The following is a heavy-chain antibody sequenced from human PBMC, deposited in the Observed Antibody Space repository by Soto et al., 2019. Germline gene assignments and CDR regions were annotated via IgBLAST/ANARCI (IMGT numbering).Heavy chain of an antibody. V-gene: IGHV3-23*01. J-gene: IGHJ4*02. Sequence: GGSLRLSCAASGFTFSSYAMSWVRQAPGKGLEWVSVISDSGGSTYFADSVKGRFTISRDNSKNTLYLQMNSLRAEDTAVYYCAKHKLGIIFFDYWGQGTLVTVSS. CDR3: AKHKLGIIFFDY. CDR2: ISDSGGST. CDR1: GFTFSSYA. D-gene: IGHD3-10*01.